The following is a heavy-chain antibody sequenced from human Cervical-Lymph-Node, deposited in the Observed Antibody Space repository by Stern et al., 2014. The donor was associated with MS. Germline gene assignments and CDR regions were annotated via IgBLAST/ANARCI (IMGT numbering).Heavy chain of an antibody. V-gene: IGHV1-2*06. Sequence: QVQLMQSGDEVKKPGASVKVSCQASGYTFTGYYYLHWVRQAPGQGLEWVGRINRNSGGANYAQKFQGRVTMTRDTSISTFYMELSSLRSDDTAVYYCATIDYGDYKDYWGQGTLVTVSS. CDR3: ATIDYGDYKDY. D-gene: IGHD4-17*01. CDR1: GYTFTGYYY. CDR2: INRNSGGA. J-gene: IGHJ4*02.